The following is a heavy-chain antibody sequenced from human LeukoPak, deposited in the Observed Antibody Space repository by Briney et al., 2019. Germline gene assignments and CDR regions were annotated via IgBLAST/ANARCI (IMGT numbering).Heavy chain of an antibody. J-gene: IGHJ4*02. CDR3: AKDPDPPGNYFDY. CDR1: GFTFSSYS. V-gene: IGHV3-48*01. Sequence: GGSLRLSCAASGFTFSSYSMNWVRQAPGKGLEWVSYISSSSSTIYYADSVKGRFTISRDNSKNTLYLQMNSLRAEDTAVYYCAKDPDPPGNYFDYWGQGTLVTVSS. CDR2: ISSSSSTI. D-gene: IGHD1-14*01.